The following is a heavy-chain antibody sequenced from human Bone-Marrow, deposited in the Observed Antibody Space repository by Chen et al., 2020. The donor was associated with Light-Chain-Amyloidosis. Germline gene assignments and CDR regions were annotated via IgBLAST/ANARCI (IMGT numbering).Heavy chain of an antibody. CDR2: ISTSSSNI. D-gene: IGHD2-15*01. Sequence: EVQQVEFMGGLVKPGGSLSLYCPASGLPVSSYTMDWVRQAPGKGLEWVSSISTSSSNIYYADALKGRFTISRDNAKNSLFLQVNSLRAEDTAVYYCARDGRDGYNYYGMDVWGQGTTVTVSS. CDR1: GLPVSSYT. CDR3: ARDGRDGYNYYGMDV. V-gene: IGHV3-21*01. J-gene: IGHJ6*02.